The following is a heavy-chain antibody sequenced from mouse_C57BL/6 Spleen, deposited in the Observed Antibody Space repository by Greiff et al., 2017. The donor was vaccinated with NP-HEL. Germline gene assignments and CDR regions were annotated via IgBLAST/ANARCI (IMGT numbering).Heavy chain of an antibody. CDR2: IYPRSGNT. D-gene: IGHD6-1*01. J-gene: IGHJ4*01. Sequence: QVQLQQSGAELARPGASVKLSCKASGYTFTSYGISWVKQRTGQGLEWIGEIYPRSGNTYYNEKFKGKATLTADKSSSTAYMELRSLTSEDSAVYFYARYPLADYAMDYWGQGTSVTVSS. CDR3: ARYPLADYAMDY. CDR1: GYTFTSYG. V-gene: IGHV1-81*01.